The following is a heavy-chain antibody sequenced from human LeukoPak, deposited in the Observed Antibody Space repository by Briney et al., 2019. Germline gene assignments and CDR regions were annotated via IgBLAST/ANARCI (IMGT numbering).Heavy chain of an antibody. CDR1: GFTFSSYS. CDR3: ARDIVVVPAAIGGNGAFDI. J-gene: IGHJ3*02. Sequence: PGGSLRLSCAASGFTFSSYSMNWVRQAPGKGLEWVSYISSSSSTIYYADSVKGRFTISRDNAKNSLYLQMNSLRAEDTAVYYCARDIVVVPAAIGGNGAFDIWGQGTMVTVSS. V-gene: IGHV3-48*01. D-gene: IGHD2-2*02. CDR2: ISSSSSTI.